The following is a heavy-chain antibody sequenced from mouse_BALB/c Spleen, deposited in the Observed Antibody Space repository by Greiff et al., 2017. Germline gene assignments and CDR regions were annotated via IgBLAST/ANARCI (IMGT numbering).Heavy chain of an antibody. J-gene: IGHJ4*01. Sequence: VQLQQSGPELVKPGASVKMSCKASGYTFTSYVMHWVKQKPGQGLEWIGYINPYNDGTKYNEKFKGKATLTSDKSSSTAYMELSSLTSEDSAVYYCARSWGNDAMDYWGQGTSVTVSS. CDR2: INPYNDGT. CDR1: GYTFTSYV. CDR3: ARSWGNDAMDY. D-gene: IGHD2-1*01. V-gene: IGHV1-14*01.